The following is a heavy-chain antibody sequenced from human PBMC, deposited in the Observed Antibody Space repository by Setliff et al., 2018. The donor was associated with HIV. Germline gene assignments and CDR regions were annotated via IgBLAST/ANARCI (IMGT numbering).Heavy chain of an antibody. V-gene: IGHV1-46*01. CDR3: ATQTGFYNSHWYDY. Sequence: GASVKVSCKASGYTFTSYILHWVRQAAGQGLEWVGRIAPSSGGIHYAQKFQDRVTMTRDTSTSTVYMDLSRLRSEDTAVYYCATQTGFYNSHWYDYWGQGTMVTVSS. J-gene: IGHJ4*02. CDR2: IAPSSGGI. D-gene: IGHD6-13*01. CDR1: GYTFTSYI.